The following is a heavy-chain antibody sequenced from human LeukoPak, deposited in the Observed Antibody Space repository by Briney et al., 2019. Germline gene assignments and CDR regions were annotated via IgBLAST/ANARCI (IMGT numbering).Heavy chain of an antibody. CDR1: GFTFTNYW. V-gene: IGHV5-51*01. CDR2: IYPGDSDT. J-gene: IGHJ4*02. D-gene: IGHD1-1*01. CDR3: ARPIFGTTGTFGY. Sequence: GESLKISCKGSGFTFTNYWIGWVRQMPGKGLEWMGIIYPGDSDTRYSPSFQGQVTISADRSISTAYLQWSSLRASDTAMYYCARPIFGTTGTFGYWGQGTLVTVSS.